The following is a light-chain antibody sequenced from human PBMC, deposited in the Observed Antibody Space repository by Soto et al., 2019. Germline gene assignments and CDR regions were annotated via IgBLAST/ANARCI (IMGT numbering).Light chain of an antibody. J-gene: IGLJ3*02. Sequence: QSALTQPPSVSGSPGQSVTISCTGTSSDVGSYNRVSWYQQPPGTAPKFMIYEVTNRPSGVPNRFSASKSGNTASLTISGLQAEDEADYYCTSYTSSRTWVFGGGTQLTVL. V-gene: IGLV2-18*02. CDR2: EVT. CDR3: TSYTSSRTWV. CDR1: SSDVGSYNR.